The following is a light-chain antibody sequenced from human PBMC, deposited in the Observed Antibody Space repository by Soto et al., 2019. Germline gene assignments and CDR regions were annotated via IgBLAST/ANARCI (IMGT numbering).Light chain of an antibody. V-gene: IGKV1-5*01. Sequence: DIQMTQSPSTLSASVGGRVTITCRASQSISRWVAWYQQKPGKAPKLLIYDASSLESGVPSRFSGSGSGTEFTLTISSLQPDDFATYYCQQYNHYSTFGQGTKLEIK. CDR1: QSISRW. J-gene: IGKJ2*01. CDR3: QQYNHYST. CDR2: DAS.